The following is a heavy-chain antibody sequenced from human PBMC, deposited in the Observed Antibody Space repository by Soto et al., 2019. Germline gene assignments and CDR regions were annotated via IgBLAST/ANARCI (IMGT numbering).Heavy chain of an antibody. V-gene: IGHV4-39*01. CDR1: GGSISSSSYY. Sequence: SETLSLTCTVSGGSISSSSYYWGWIRQPPGKGLEGIGSIYYSGSTYYNPSLKSRVTISVDTSKNQFSLELSSVTAADTAVYYCARVLRPYYYDSSGYYFDYWGQGTLVTVSS. CDR2: IYYSGST. CDR3: ARVLRPYYYDSSGYYFDY. J-gene: IGHJ4*02. D-gene: IGHD3-22*01.